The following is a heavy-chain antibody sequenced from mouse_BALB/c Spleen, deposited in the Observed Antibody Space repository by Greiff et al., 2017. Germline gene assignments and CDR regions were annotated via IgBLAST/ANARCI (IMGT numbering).Heavy chain of an antibody. Sequence: DLVKPGASVKLSCKASGYTFTSYWINWIKQRPGQGLEWIGRIAPGSGSTYYNEMFKGKATLTVDTSSSTAYIQLSSLSSEDSAVYFCARFNGNYWYFDVWGAGTTVTVSS. CDR2: IAPGSGST. J-gene: IGHJ1*01. D-gene: IGHD2-1*01. CDR1: GYTFTSYW. V-gene: IGHV1S41*01. CDR3: ARFNGNYWYFDV.